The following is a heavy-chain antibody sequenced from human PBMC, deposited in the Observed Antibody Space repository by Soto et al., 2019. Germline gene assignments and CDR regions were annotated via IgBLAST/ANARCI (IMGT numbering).Heavy chain of an antibody. Sequence: VGSLRLSCAASGFTFSSYAMSWVRQAPGKGLEWVSAISGSGSSTYYADSVKGRFTISRDNSKNTLYLQMNSLRAEDTAVYYCAKGGFYTAMVPFDYWGQGTLVTVSS. CDR2: ISGSGSST. J-gene: IGHJ4*02. D-gene: IGHD5-18*01. V-gene: IGHV3-23*01. CDR3: AKGGFYTAMVPFDY. CDR1: GFTFSSYA.